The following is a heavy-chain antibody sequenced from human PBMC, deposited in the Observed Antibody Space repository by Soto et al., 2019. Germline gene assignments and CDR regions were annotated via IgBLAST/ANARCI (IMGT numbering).Heavy chain of an antibody. CDR3: ARVEPNWGTY. V-gene: IGHV4-31*01. D-gene: IGHD7-27*01. CDR1: GGSISSGGYY. J-gene: IGHJ4*02. CDR2: IYYSGST. Sequence: QVQLQESGPGLVKPSQTLSLTCTVSGGSISSGGYYWNWIRQHPGKGLEWIGYIYYSGSTYYNPSLKXPVXIXGDTSKNQFSLKLSSVTAADTAVYYCARVEPNWGTYWGQGTLVTVSS.